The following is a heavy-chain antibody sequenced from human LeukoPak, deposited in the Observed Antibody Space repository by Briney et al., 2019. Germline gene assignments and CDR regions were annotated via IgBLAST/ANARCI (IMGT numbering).Heavy chain of an antibody. D-gene: IGHD5-18*01. Sequence: PGRSLRLSCAASGFTFDDYAMHWVRQAPGKGLEWVSGISWNSGSIGYADSVKGRFTISRDNAKNSLYLQMNSLRAEDTALYYCGYSYGYVGYFQHWGQGTLVTVSS. J-gene: IGHJ1*01. V-gene: IGHV3-9*01. CDR2: ISWNSGSI. CDR1: GFTFDDYA. CDR3: GYSYGYVGYFQH.